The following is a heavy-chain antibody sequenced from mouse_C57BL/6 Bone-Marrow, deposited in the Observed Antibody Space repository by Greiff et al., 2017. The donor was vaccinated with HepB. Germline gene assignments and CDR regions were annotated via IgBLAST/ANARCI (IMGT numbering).Heavy chain of an antibody. CDR3: ERYYDYDGPEPWFAY. CDR1: GYSFTDYN. Sequence: EVQLVESGPELVKPGASVKISCKASGYSFTDYNMNWVKQSNGKSLEWIGVINPNYGTTSYNQKFKGKATLTVDQSSSTAYMQLNSLTSEDSAVYYCERYYDYDGPEPWFAYWGQGTLVTVSA. J-gene: IGHJ3*01. V-gene: IGHV1-39*01. CDR2: INPNYGTT. D-gene: IGHD2-4*01.